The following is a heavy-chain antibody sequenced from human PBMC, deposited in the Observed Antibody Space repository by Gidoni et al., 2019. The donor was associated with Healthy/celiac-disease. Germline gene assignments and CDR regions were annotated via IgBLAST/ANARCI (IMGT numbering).Heavy chain of an antibody. Sequence: QLQLQESGPGLVKPSETLSLTCTVSGGSISSSSYYLGWIRQPPGKGLEWSGSNYYSGSTYYNPSLKSRVTISVDTSKNQFSLKLSSVTAADTAVYYCASLPARHSLDEDYWGQGTLVTVSS. D-gene: IGHD6-6*01. V-gene: IGHV4-39*01. CDR2: NYYSGST. CDR3: ASLPARHSLDEDY. J-gene: IGHJ4*02. CDR1: GGSISSSSYY.